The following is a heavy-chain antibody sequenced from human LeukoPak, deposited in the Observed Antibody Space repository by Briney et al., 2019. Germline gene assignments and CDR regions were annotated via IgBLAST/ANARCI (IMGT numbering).Heavy chain of an antibody. CDR2: MNPNSGHT. CDR3: ARGCGGDCYSASEYFQH. Sequence: ASVKVSCKASGYTFTGYYLHWVRQATGQGLEWMGWMNPNSGHTTYARKFQARVTMTRNTSTSTVYMELSSLRSEDTATYFCARGCGGDCYSASEYFQHWGQGTLVIVSS. V-gene: IGHV1-8*02. CDR1: GYTFTGYY. J-gene: IGHJ1*01. D-gene: IGHD2-21*02.